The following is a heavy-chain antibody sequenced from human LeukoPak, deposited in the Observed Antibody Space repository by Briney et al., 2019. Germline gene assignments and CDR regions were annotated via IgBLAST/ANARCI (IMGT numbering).Heavy chain of an antibody. D-gene: IGHD2-8*01. CDR1: GFTFSSYA. CDR3: ARDVNGYYDY. CDR2: ISGSGGST. J-gene: IGHJ4*02. Sequence: PGGSLRLSCAASGFTFSSYAMSWVRQAPGKGLEWVSAISGSGGSTSYADSVKGRFTISRDNAKNTLYLQMNSLRAEDTAVYYCARDVNGYYDYWGQGTLVTVSS. V-gene: IGHV3-23*01.